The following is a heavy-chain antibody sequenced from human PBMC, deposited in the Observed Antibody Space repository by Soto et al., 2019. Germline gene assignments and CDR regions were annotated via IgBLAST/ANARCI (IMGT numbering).Heavy chain of an antibody. V-gene: IGHV1-69*06. D-gene: IGHD6-19*01. CDR1: GGTFSGYA. Sequence: QVQLVQSGAEVKKPGSSVKVSCKASGGTFSGYAINWVRQAPGQGLEWMGQIIPMYHRTKYTQKLQDRVTITADTSTNTAYMELSSLRSEDTAVYYCARLHNNGWVVDVWGQGTTVIVSS. CDR3: ARLHNNGWVVDV. J-gene: IGHJ6*02. CDR2: IIPMYHRT.